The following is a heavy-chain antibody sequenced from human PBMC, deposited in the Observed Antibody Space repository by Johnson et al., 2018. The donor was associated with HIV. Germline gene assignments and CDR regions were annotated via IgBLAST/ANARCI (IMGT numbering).Heavy chain of an antibody. CDR2: ISYDGSNK. V-gene: IGHV3-30*14. J-gene: IGHJ3*02. D-gene: IGHD3-22*01. Sequence: VQLVESGGGVVQPGRSLRLSCAASGFTFSSYTMHWVRQAPGKGLEWVAVISYDGSNKYYADSVKGRFTISRDNSKNTLYLQMNSLRAEDTAVYYCARVLMRGAYYYDSSGYYIWGQGTMVTVSS. CDR3: ARVLMRGAYYYDSSGYYI. CDR1: GFTFSSYT.